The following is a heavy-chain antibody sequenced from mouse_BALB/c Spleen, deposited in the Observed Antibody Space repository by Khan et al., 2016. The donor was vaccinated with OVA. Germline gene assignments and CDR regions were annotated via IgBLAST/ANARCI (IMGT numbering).Heavy chain of an antibody. CDR1: GYTFINYW. V-gene: IGHV1-7*01. D-gene: IGHD1-1*01. CDR2: INPSTGYT. Sequence: QVQLQQSGAELAKPGASVKMSCKASGYTFINYWILWVKQRPGQGLEWIGYINPSTGYTEYNQNFKDKAPLTAYKSSSTAYMQLSSLTSEDSAVYYCARRGLRWDFDYWGQGTTLTVSS. J-gene: IGHJ2*01. CDR3: ARRGLRWDFDY.